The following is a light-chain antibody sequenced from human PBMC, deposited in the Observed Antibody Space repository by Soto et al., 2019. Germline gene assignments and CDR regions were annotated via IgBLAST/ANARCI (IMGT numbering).Light chain of an antibody. CDR1: SSNIGTNY. CDR2: RNN. Sequence: QSVLTQPPSASGTPGQRVTISCSVCSSNIGTNYVYWYQQLPGTAPKLLIYRNNLRPSGVPDRFSASKSGTSASLAISGLRSEDEADYSCAGWDDSLHGLLFGAGTKVTVL. CDR3: AGWDDSLHGLL. V-gene: IGLV1-47*01. J-gene: IGLJ1*01.